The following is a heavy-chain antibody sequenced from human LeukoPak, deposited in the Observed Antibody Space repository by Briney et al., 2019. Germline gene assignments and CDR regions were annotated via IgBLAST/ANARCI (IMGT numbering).Heavy chain of an antibody. Sequence: GGSLRLSCAASGFTFSSYGMHWVRQAPGKGLEWVAVVSYDGRNKNYADSVKGRFTISRDNSKNTMYLQMNSLRAEDMAVYYCAKAEGSGSYYPDYWGQGTLVTVSS. CDR3: AKAEGSGSYYPDY. J-gene: IGHJ4*02. CDR1: GFTFSSYG. V-gene: IGHV3-30*18. CDR2: VSYDGRNK. D-gene: IGHD3-10*01.